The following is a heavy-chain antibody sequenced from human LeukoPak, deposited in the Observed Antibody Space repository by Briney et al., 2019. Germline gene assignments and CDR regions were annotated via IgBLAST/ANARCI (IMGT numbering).Heavy chain of an antibody. J-gene: IGHJ4*02. CDR3: ARDRYGDGFAHLDY. Sequence: ASVKVSCKASGYTFTSYAMHWVRQAPGQGLEWMGWITPSGGTNYPQKLQGRVAITRDTSITTAYMDLSRLTSDDTAVYYCARDRYGDGFAHLDYWGQGALVTVSS. D-gene: IGHD5-24*01. V-gene: IGHV1-2*02. CDR1: GYTFTSYA. CDR2: ITPSGGT.